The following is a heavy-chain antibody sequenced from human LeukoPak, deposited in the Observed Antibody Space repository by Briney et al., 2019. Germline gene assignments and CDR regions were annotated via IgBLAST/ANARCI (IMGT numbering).Heavy chain of an antibody. J-gene: IGHJ4*02. D-gene: IGHD3-22*01. CDR2: IYSGGST. CDR1: GFTVSSNY. Sequence: GGSLRLSCAASGFTVSSNYMSWVRQAPGKGLEWVSVIYSGGSTYYADSVKGRFTISRDNSKNTLYLQMNSLRAEDTAVYYCVHGGSYYYDSSGYYPGYFDYWGQGTLVTVSS. V-gene: IGHV3-66*01. CDR3: VHGGSYYYDSSGYYPGYFDY.